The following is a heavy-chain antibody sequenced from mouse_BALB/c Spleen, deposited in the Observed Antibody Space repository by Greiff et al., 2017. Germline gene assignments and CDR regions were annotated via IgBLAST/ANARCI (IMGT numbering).Heavy chain of an antibody. D-gene: IGHD2-1*01. CDR3: AREGDYYGNSRFAY. CDR1: GFTFSSYG. J-gene: IGHJ3*01. CDR2: INSNGGST. Sequence: VQLVESGGGLVQPGGSLKLSCAASGFTFSSYGMSWVRQTPDKRLELVATINSNGGSTYYPDSVKGRFTISRDNAKNTLYLQMSSLKSEDTAMYYCAREGDYYGNSRFAYWGQGTLVTVSA. V-gene: IGHV5-6-3*01.